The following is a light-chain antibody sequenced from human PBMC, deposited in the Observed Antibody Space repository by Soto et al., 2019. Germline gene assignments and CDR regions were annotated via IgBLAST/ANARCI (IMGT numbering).Light chain of an antibody. CDR3: GTWDSSLSAVV. V-gene: IGLV1-51*01. Sequence: QSVLTQPPSVPAAPGQRVTISCSGSNSNIGNNYVSWYQQLPGTTPKLLIYHSNKRPSGILDRFSGSKSGTSATLGITGLQTGDEAHYYCGTWDSSLSAVVFGGGTKVTVL. CDR2: HSN. CDR1: NSNIGNNY. J-gene: IGLJ2*01.